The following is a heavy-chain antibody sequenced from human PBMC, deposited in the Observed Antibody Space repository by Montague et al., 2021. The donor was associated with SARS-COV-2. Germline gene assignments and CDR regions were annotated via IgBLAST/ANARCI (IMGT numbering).Heavy chain of an antibody. D-gene: IGHD6-13*01. J-gene: IGHJ3*01. CDR3: ARGWAFYP. Sequence: TKYNPSLQSRVTISIDTSENQFSLRLNSVTAADTAVYFCARGWAFYPLGQGRLVTVSS. V-gene: IGHV4-61*02. CDR2: T.